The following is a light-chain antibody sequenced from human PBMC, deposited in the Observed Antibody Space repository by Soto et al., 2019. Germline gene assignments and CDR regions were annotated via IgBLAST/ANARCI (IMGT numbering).Light chain of an antibody. J-gene: IGKJ5*01. CDR3: QQYGSSPGT. Sequence: EIVLTQSPGTLSLSPGERATLSCRASQRVSSSYLAWYQQKPGQAPRLLIYGASSRATGIPGRFSGSGSGTDFTLTISRLEPEDLAVYFCQQYGSSPGTFGQGTRLEIK. V-gene: IGKV3-20*01. CDR2: GAS. CDR1: QRVSSSY.